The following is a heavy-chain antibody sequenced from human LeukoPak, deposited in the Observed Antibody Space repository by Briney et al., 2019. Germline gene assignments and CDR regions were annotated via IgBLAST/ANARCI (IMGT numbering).Heavy chain of an antibody. CDR3: ARCNYYDSSGFDY. V-gene: IGHV5-51*01. CDR2: IYPGDSDT. CDR1: GYSFTSYW. Sequence: GESLKISFQGSGYSFTSYWIGWVRQMPGKGLEWMGIIYPGDSDTRYSPSFQGQVTISADKSISTAYLQWSSLKASDTAMYYCARCNYYDSSGFDYWGQGTLVTVSS. D-gene: IGHD3-22*01. J-gene: IGHJ4*02.